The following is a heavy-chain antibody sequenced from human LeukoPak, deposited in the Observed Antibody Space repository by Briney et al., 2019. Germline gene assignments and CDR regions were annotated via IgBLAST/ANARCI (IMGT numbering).Heavy chain of an antibody. CDR3: ARYTANKSGYSFDY. CDR1: GGSFSGYY. Sequence: PSETLSLTCAVYGGSFSGYYWSWIRQPPGKGLEWIATINHSGETYYNPSLKSRVTISVDTSKNQFSLKLSSVTAAGTAIYYCARYTANKSGYSFDYWGQGTLVTVSS. V-gene: IGHV4-34*01. CDR2: INHSGET. J-gene: IGHJ4*02. D-gene: IGHD3-22*01.